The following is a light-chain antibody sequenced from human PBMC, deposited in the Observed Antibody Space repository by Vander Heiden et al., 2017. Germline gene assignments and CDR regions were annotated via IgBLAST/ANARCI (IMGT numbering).Light chain of an antibody. CDR1: QSVSSY. CDR2: DAS. J-gene: IGKJ4*01. Sequence: DIVLTQSPATLSLSPGERATLSCRASQSVSSYLAWHQQKPGQAPRLLIYDASNRATGIPARFSGSGSGTDFTLTISSLEPEDFAVYYCQQRSNWPPVTFGGGTKVEIK. CDR3: QQRSNWPPVT. V-gene: IGKV3-11*01.